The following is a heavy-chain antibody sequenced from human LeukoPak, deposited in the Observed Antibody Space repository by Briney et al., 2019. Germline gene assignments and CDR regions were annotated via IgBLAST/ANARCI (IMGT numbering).Heavy chain of an antibody. Sequence: SVKVSCKASGYTFTSYDINWVRQAPGQGLEWMGRIIPILGIANYAQKFQGRVTITADKPTSTAYMELSSLRSEDTAVYYCARDPIAAAAPPDYWGQGALVTVSS. V-gene: IGHV1-69*04. CDR2: IIPILGIA. CDR3: ARDPIAAAAPPDY. CDR1: GYTFTSYD. D-gene: IGHD6-13*01. J-gene: IGHJ4*02.